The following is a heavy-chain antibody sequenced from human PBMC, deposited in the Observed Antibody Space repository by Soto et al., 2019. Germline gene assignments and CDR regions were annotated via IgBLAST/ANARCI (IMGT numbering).Heavy chain of an antibody. D-gene: IGHD3-10*01. V-gene: IGHV1-2*04. CDR1: GYTFTGYY. Sequence: GASVKVSCKASGYTFTGYYMHWVRQAPGQGLEWMGWINPNSGGTNYAQKFQGWVTMTRDTSISTAYMELSRLRSDDTAVYYCARGPMVRGVIITPADYFDYWGQGTLVPVSS. CDR2: INPNSGGT. J-gene: IGHJ4*02. CDR3: ARGPMVRGVIITPADYFDY.